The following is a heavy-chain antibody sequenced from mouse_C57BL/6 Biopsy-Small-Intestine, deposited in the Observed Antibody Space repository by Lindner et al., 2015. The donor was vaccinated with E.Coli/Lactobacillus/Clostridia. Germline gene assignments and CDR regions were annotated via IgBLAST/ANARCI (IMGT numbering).Heavy chain of an antibody. CDR3: ASLSRTKGYFDH. D-gene: IGHD1-1*01. J-gene: IGHJ2*01. CDR1: GYSFTGYY. Sequence: VQLQESGPELVKPGASVKISCKASGYSFTGYYMQWVKQSHGNILDWIGYIYPYNGLSSYNQKFKGKATLTVDKSSSTAYMELRSLTSEDSAVYYCASLSRTKGYFDHWGQGTTLTVSS. V-gene: IGHV1-31*01. CDR2: IYPYNGLS.